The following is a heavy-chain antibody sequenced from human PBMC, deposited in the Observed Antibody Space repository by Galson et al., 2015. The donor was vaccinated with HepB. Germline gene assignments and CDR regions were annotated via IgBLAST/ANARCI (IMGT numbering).Heavy chain of an antibody. CDR2: FDPEDGET. D-gene: IGHD6-19*01. J-gene: IGHJ3*02. CDR3: ATTRDRSSSYDAFDI. CDR1: GYTLTELS. Sequence: SVKVSCKVSGYTLTELSMHWVRQAPGKGLEWMGGFDPEDGETIYAQKFQGRVTMTEDTSTDTAYMELSSLRSEDTAVYYCATTRDRSSSYDAFDIWGQGTMVTVSS. V-gene: IGHV1-24*01.